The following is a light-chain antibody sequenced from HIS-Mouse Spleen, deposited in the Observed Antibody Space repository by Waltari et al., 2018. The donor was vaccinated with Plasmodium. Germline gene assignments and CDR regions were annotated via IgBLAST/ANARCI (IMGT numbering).Light chain of an antibody. V-gene: IGLV2-14*03. CDR2: DVS. CDR1: SSDVWGFNF. Sequence: QSALTQPASVSGSPGPSITISCTGTSSDVWGFNFVSWYQQHPGKAPKLMIYDVSNRPSGVSNRFSGSKSGNTASLTISGLQAEDEADYYCSSYTSSSTLVFGGGTKLTVL. J-gene: IGLJ2*01. CDR3: SSYTSSSTLV.